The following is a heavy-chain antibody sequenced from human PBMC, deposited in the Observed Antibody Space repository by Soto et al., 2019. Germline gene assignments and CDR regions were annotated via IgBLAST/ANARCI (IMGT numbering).Heavy chain of an antibody. V-gene: IGHV4-39*01. D-gene: IGHD6-19*01. CDR3: ARKIAVAGPDDAFDI. Sequence: QLQLQESGPGLVKPSETLSLTCTVSGGSISSSSYYWGWIRQPPGKGLEWIGSIYYSGSTYYNPSLKSLVTISVDTSKNQFSLKLSSVTAADTAVYYCARKIAVAGPDDAFDIWGQGTMVTVSS. J-gene: IGHJ3*02. CDR2: IYYSGST. CDR1: GGSISSSSYY.